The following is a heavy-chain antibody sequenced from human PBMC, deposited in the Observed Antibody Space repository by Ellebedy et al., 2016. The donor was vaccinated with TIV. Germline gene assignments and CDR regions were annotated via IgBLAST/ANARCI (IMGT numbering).Heavy chain of an antibody. Sequence: GESLKISXEGSGFVFSNYAMNWVRQAPGKGLEWISYINADSKGIGYADSVKGRFTISRDNAKNSVYLQMSSLRADDTGVYYCAKDLPNWANDYWGQGVLVTVSS. CDR1: GFVFSNYA. J-gene: IGHJ4*02. CDR3: AKDLPNWANDY. V-gene: IGHV3-48*04. D-gene: IGHD7-27*01. CDR2: INADSKGI.